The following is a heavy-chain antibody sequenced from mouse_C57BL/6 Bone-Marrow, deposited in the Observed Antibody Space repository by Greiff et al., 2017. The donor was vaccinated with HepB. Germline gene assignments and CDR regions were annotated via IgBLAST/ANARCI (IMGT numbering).Heavy chain of an antibody. Sequence: VQLQQPGAELVRPGTSVKLSCKASGYTFTSYWMHWVKQRPGQGLEWIGVIDPSDSYTNYNQKFKVKATVTVDTSSSTAYMQLSSLTSADSAVYYCAICSPYAMDYCGQGTSVTVSS. CDR3: AICSPYAMDY. CDR2: IDPSDSYT. V-gene: IGHV1-59*01. J-gene: IGHJ4*01. CDR1: GYTFTSYW.